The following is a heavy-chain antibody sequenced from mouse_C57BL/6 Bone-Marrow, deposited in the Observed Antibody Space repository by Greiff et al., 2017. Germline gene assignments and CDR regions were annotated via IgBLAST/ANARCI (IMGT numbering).Heavy chain of an antibody. CDR3: GRWGYSFYAMEY. CDR2: IDPSDSYT. Sequence: QVQLQQPGAELVRPGTSVKLSCKASGYTFTSYWMHWVKQRPGQGLEWIGVIDPSDSYTNYNQKFNGKATLTVDASSSTAYMPHSSLTSEDASVYYCGRWGYSFYAMEYWGQGTSVTVSS. D-gene: IGHD2-12*01. V-gene: IGHV1-59*01. CDR1: GYTFTSYW. J-gene: IGHJ4*01.